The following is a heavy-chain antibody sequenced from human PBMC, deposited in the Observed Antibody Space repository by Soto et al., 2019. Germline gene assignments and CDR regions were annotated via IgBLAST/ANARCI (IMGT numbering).Heavy chain of an antibody. CDR1: GGSISSYY. V-gene: IGHV4-59*08. D-gene: IGHD4-17*01. CDR3: ARLYYGGNSDGCYVMDV. Sequence: SETLSLTCAVSGGSISSYYWSWIRQPPGKGLEWIGYIYYSGSTNYNPSLKSRVTISVDTSKNQFSLKLSSVTAADTAVYYCARLYYGGNSDGCYVMDVWGQGTTVTVSS. CDR2: IYYSGST. J-gene: IGHJ6*02.